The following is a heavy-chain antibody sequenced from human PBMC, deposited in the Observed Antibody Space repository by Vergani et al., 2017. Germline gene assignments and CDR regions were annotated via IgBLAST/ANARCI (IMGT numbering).Heavy chain of an antibody. CDR2: IYPCDSDT. Sequence: EVQLVQSGAEVKKPGESLKISCKASGYNFPIHWIGWVRQMPGKGLEWMGVIYPCDSDTRYNPSFQGQVIISVDKSVSTVYLQWSNLKASDTAMYYCARAQVFSYNYGSDYWGQGTLVTVSS. J-gene: IGHJ4*02. D-gene: IGHD3-16*01. CDR3: ARAQVFSYNYGSDY. CDR1: GYNFPIHW. V-gene: IGHV5-51*01.